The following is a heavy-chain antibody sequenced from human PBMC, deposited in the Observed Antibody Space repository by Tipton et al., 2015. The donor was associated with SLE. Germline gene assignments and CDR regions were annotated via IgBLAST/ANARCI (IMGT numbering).Heavy chain of an antibody. D-gene: IGHD4-11*01. CDR3: AKGNDYSSYYYYYGMDV. CDR2: INTNTGNP. V-gene: IGHV7-4-1*02. J-gene: IGHJ6*02. Sequence: QVQLVQSGSELKKPGASVKVSCKASGYTFTSYAMNWVRQAPGQGLEWMGWINTNTGNPAYAQGFTGRFDFSLDTSVSTAYLQISSLKAEDTAVYYCAKGNDYSSYYYYYGMDVWGQGTTVTVSS. CDR1: GYTFTSYA.